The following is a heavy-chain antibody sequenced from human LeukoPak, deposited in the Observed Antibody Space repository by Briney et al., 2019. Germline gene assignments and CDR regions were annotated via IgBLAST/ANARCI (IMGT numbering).Heavy chain of an antibody. Sequence: SETLSLTCTVSGDSISSNSYYWGWIRQPPGKGLEWIGSIYYSVSTYYNPSLKSRVTISVDTSKNQFSLKLSSVTAADTAVYYCAKHSRRIIMSCLDYWGQGTLVTVSS. CDR1: GDSISSNSYY. CDR3: AKHSRRIIMSCLDY. J-gene: IGHJ4*02. V-gene: IGHV4-39*01. D-gene: IGHD3-10*02. CDR2: IYYSVST.